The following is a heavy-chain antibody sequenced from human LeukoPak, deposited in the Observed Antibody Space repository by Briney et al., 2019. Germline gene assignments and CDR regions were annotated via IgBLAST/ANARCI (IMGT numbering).Heavy chain of an antibody. CDR3: ARGGNYYDSSGGAFDI. CDR1: GFTFSSHS. J-gene: IGHJ3*02. CDR2: ISSSSSYI. V-gene: IGHV3-21*01. Sequence: GGSLRLSCAASGFTFSSHSMNWVRQAPGKGLEWVSSISSSSSYIYYADSVKGRFTISRDNAKNSLYLQMNSLSAEDTAVYYCARGGNYYDSSGGAFDIWGQGTMVTVSS. D-gene: IGHD3-22*01.